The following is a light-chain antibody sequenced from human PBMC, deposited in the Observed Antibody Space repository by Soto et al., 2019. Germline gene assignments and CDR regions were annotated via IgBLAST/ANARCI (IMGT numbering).Light chain of an antibody. J-gene: IGKJ1*01. Sequence: TLPAATVSLSTRERATLSCRASQSVSSTYLGCYQQKPGQAPRLLISGESSRATGIPDRFSGSGSGTEFTLTISSLQSEDFAVYYCPQSNNGPRTFGQGTNVAIK. V-gene: IGKV3D-15*01. CDR1: QSVSSTY. CDR2: GES. CDR3: PQSNNGPRT.